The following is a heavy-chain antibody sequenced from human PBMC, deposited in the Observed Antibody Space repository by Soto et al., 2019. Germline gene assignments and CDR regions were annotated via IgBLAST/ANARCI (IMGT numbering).Heavy chain of an antibody. J-gene: IGHJ3*01. V-gene: IGHV3-23*01. CDR3: AKGFIVVVTVLRPDDAFDV. CDR1: GFTFGNYG. CDR2: ISGGGGST. Sequence: EVQLLESGGGLVQPGGSLRLSCAASGFTFGNYGMNWVRQAPGKGLEWVSGISGGGGSTYYADSVKGWFTISRDPSKNTVFLEMNSLRAEDTAVYYCAKGFIVVVTVLRPDDAFDVWGQGTLVTVSS. D-gene: IGHD2-21*02.